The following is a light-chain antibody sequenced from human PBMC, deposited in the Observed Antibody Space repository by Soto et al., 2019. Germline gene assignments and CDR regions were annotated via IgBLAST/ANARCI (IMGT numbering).Light chain of an antibody. CDR1: QSLLYSDGKTY. CDR3: MQSISRLT. J-gene: IGKJ4*01. V-gene: IGKV2D-29*01. CDR2: GAS. Sequence: IVLTQTPLSLSVAPGQPASISCKSAQSLLYSDGKTYLYWYLQKPGQPPQPLSYGASNRFSGVPDRFSGSGSGTDFTLRISRVEAEDVGVYFCMQSISRLTFGGGTKVDIK.